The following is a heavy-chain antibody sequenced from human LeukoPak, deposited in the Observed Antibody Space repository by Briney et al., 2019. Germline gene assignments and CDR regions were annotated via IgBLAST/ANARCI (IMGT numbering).Heavy chain of an antibody. CDR3: ARGRYYYDSTKSNNWFDP. CDR2: ISTYNGNT. D-gene: IGHD3-22*01. Sequence: ASVKVSCKASGYTFTSYGMSWVRQAPGQGLEWMGWISTYNGNTKYAQNFQGRVTMTTDTSTRTAYMELRSLRSDDSAVYYCARGRYYYDSTKSNNWFDPWGQGTLVTVSS. CDR1: GYTFTSYG. J-gene: IGHJ5*02. V-gene: IGHV1-18*01.